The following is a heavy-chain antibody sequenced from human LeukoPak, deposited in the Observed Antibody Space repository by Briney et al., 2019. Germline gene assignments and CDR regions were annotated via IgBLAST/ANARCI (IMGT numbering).Heavy chain of an antibody. V-gene: IGHV3-23*01. Sequence: PGGSLRISCAASGFTFSSYAMSWVRQAPGKGLEWVSVVTGGGEKTYYADFVKGRFTIARDNSKSTLYLQMNSLRAEDTAVYYCAQDRSRASQTQYYWGQGTLVTVSS. J-gene: IGHJ4*02. CDR1: GFTFSSYA. CDR2: VTGGGEKT. CDR3: AQDRSRASQTQYY.